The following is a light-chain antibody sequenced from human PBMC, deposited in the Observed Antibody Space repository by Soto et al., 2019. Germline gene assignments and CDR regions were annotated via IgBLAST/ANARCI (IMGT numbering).Light chain of an antibody. Sequence: DIVLNQTPLSSPVTLGQPASISCRSSQSLVYSDGNTYLSWLQQRPGQPPRLLIYQVSNRFSGVPDRFNGSGAGTDFTLKISRVEAEDVGVYYRVQFSQFPRTFGQGTKVEIK. J-gene: IGKJ1*01. CDR3: VQFSQFPRT. CDR2: QVS. CDR1: QSLVYSDGNTY. V-gene: IGKV2-24*01.